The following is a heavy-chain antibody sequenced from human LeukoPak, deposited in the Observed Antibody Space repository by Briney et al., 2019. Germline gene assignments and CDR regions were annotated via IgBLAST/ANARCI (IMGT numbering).Heavy chain of an antibody. CDR2: ITSSGTTT. J-gene: IGHJ4*02. V-gene: IGHV3-23*01. CDR3: VKERVGNSYLFDS. CDR1: GFTFSSYA. D-gene: IGHD6-6*01. Sequence: GGSLRLSCVASGFTFSSYAMSWVRQAPGKGLDWVAGITSSGTTTFYADSVKGRFTISRDNSKNALYLQMNSLRAEDTAVYYCVKERVGNSYLFDSWGQGTLVNVSS.